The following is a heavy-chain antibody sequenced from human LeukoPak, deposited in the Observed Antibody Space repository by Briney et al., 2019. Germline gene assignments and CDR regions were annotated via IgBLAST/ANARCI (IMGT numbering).Heavy chain of an antibody. D-gene: IGHD2-15*01. Sequence: PGRSLRLSCAASGFTFSSYGMHWVRQAPGKGLEWVAVIWYDGSNKYYADSVKGRFTISRDNSKNTLYLQMNSLRAEDTAVYYCARFSLIGRPYYFDYWGQGTLVAVSS. V-gene: IGHV3-33*01. J-gene: IGHJ4*02. CDR3: ARFSLIGRPYYFDY. CDR2: IWYDGSNK. CDR1: GFTFSSYG.